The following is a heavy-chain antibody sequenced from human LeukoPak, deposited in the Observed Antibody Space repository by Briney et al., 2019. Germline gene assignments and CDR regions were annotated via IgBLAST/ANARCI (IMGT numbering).Heavy chain of an antibody. D-gene: IGHD5-18*01. J-gene: IGHJ4*02. Sequence: GGSLRLSCAASGFTFSSYGMHWVRQAPGKGLEWVAVISYDGSNKYYADSVKGRFTISRDNSKNTLYLQMNSLRAEDTAVNYCAKDLRPRIQLWLDYWGQGTLVTVSS. CDR2: ISYDGSNK. CDR1: GFTFSSYG. V-gene: IGHV3-30*18. CDR3: AKDLRPRIQLWLDY.